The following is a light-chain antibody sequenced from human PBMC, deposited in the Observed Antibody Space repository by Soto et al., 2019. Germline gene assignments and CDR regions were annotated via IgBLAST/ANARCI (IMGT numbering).Light chain of an antibody. CDR3: QSYDSSVSAVV. J-gene: IGLJ2*01. CDR2: GNS. Sequence: QSVLTQPPSLSGAPGQRVTISCTGSSSNIGAGYDVHWYQQLPGTAPKLLIFGNSNRPSGVPDRFSGSKSGTSASLAITGLQAEDEADYYCQSYDSSVSAVVFGGGTMLTVL. CDR1: SSNIGAGYD. V-gene: IGLV1-40*01.